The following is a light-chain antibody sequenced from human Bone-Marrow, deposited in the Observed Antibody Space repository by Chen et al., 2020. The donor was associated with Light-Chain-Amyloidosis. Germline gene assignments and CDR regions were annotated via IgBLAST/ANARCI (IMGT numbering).Light chain of an antibody. V-gene: IGKV1-39*01. Sequence: DIQMTQSPPSLSASIGDTVTITCRASHSVDKYLNWYQQKAGKPPTLLIYAASSLQSGVPPRFRGSGDGTAFSRTLSNLQPDDFATDYCQKNYSDSAYTFGQGANLQI. J-gene: IGKJ2*01. CDR1: HSVDKY. CDR2: AAS. CDR3: QKNYSDSAYT.